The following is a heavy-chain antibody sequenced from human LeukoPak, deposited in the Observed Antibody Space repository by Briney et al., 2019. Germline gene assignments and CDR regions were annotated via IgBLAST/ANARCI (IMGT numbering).Heavy chain of an antibody. V-gene: IGHV3-23*01. Sequence: PGGSLGLSCAASGFTFSSYAMSWVRQAPGKGLEWVSTISGSDDSTYYADSVKGRFTISRDNSKNTVYLHMNSLRAEDTAVYFCAKLRSGGPAAGNYWGQGTLVTVSS. D-gene: IGHD6-13*01. CDR3: AKLRSGGPAAGNY. CDR2: ISGSDDST. CDR1: GFTFSSYA. J-gene: IGHJ4*02.